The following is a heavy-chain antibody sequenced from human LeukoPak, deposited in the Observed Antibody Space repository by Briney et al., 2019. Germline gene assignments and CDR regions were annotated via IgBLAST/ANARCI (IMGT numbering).Heavy chain of an antibody. D-gene: IGHD2-2*01. J-gene: IGHJ4*02. CDR1: GFTFSTYT. CDR3: ARDEEEYQLPMGIFVY. Sequence: PGRSLRLSCAASGFTFSTYTMHWVRQAPGKGLEWVAVISYDGSDKYYADPVKGRFTISRDNSKNTLYLQMNSLRAEDTALYYCARDEEEYQLPMGIFVYWGQGTLVTVSS. V-gene: IGHV3-30*04. CDR2: ISYDGSDK.